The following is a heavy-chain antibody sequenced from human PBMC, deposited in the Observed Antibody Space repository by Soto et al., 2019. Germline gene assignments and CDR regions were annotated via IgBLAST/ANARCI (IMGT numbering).Heavy chain of an antibody. CDR2: ISAAGGTT. CDR1: GFTFSNYA. D-gene: IGHD1-26*01. Sequence: GGSLRLSCAASGFTFSNYAMTWVRQAPGKGLEWVSSISAAGGTTSYADSVKGRFIISRDNSKNTLFLRMNSLRVEDTAVYYCARSGSYYHWFDPWGQGALVTVSS. V-gene: IGHV3-23*01. J-gene: IGHJ5*02. CDR3: ARSGSYYHWFDP.